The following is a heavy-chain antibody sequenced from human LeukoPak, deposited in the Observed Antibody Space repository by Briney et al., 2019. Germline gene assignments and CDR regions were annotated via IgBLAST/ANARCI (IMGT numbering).Heavy chain of an antibody. CDR1: GFTFSNYG. CDR2: IWYDGSIQ. Sequence: GSSLRLSCAVSGFTFSNYGMHWVRQAPGKGLEWVAVIWYDGSIQYYTDSVKGRFTISRDNAKNSLYLQLNSLRVEDTAVYYCKSGGAAPGSFDNWGQGTLVTVSP. V-gene: IGHV3-33*03. D-gene: IGHD6-13*01. CDR3: KSGGAAPGSFDN. J-gene: IGHJ4*02.